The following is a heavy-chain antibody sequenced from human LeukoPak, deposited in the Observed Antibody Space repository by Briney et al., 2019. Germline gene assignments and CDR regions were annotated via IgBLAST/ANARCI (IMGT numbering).Heavy chain of an antibody. CDR2: MYYSESP. V-gene: IGHV4-59*08. CDR3: ARSYDTNNRQRFDY. D-gene: IGHD3-22*01. Sequence: SETLSLTCTVSGGSISSYYWSWIRQPPGEGVEWIAYMYYSESPNYNPSLKSRVSMSGDSSRNQFSLKLNSVTAADTAVYYCARSYDTNNRQRFDYWGQGILVTVSP. J-gene: IGHJ4*02. CDR1: GGSISSYY.